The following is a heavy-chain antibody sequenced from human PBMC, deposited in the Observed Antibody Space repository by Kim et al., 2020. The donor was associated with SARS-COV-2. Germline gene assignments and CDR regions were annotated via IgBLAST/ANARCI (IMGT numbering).Heavy chain of an antibody. CDR3: ARGLGAAASPSPYSYYYYLDV. D-gene: IGHD6-13*01. CDR1: GYTFTKFD. Sequence: ASVKVSCKASGYTFTKFDINWVRQATGQGLEYLGWMNPNSGNTGFAQKFQDRVTLTWNTSLSTVYLELSSLTSEDTAVYYCARGLGAAASPSPYSYYYYLDVWGRGTTVTVSS. CDR2: MNPNSGNT. J-gene: IGHJ6*03. V-gene: IGHV1-8*01.